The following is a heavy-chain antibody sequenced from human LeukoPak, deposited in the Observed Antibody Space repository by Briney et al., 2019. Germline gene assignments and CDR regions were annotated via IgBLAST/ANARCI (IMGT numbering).Heavy chain of an antibody. Sequence: XXTXXSYSXNWVRQAPXKXXEWVSSISSSSSYXYYADSVKGRFTISRXNAXXSLSLQMNSLRAEDTAVYYXXXXXXXXXXXXXYWGXGXXXXVSS. CDR2: ISSSSSYX. CDR1: XXTXXSYS. CDR3: XXXXXXXXXXXXY. J-gene: IGHJ4*01. V-gene: IGHV3-21*01.